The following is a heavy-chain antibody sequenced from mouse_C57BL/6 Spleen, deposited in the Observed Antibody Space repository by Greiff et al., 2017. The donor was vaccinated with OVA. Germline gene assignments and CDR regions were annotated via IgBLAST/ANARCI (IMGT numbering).Heavy chain of an antibody. J-gene: IGHJ4*01. CDR1: GYAFSSSW. CDR3: APLTTVVAPMDN. Sequence: QVQLKQSGPELVKPGASVKISCKASGYAFSSSWMNWVKQRPGKGLEWIGRIYPGDGDTNYNGKFKGKATLTADKSSSTAYMQLSSLTSEDSAVYFCAPLTTVVAPMDNWGQGTSVTVSS. V-gene: IGHV1-82*01. CDR2: IYPGDGDT. D-gene: IGHD1-1*01.